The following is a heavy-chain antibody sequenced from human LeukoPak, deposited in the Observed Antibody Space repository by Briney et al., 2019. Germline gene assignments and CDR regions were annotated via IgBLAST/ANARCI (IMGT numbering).Heavy chain of an antibody. CDR2: ISGSGGST. CDR3: AKVFPYYDSSGRYFDY. Sequence: GGSLRLSCAASGFTFSSYAMSWVRQAPGKGLEWVSGISGSGGSTYYSDPVRGRFTISRGNSKNTLYLQMNSLRAEDTAVYYCAKVFPYYDSSGRYFDYWGQGTLVTVSS. D-gene: IGHD3-22*01. V-gene: IGHV3-23*01. J-gene: IGHJ4*02. CDR1: GFTFSSYA.